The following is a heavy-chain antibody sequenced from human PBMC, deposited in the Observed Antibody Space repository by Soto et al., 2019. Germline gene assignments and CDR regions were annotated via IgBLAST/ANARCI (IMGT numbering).Heavy chain of an antibody. CDR1: GFTFSSYA. CDR3: ARRAFGASGGMDV. CDR2: ISSNGGST. Sequence: GGSLRLSCAASGFTFSSYAMHWVRQAPGKGLEYVSAISSNGGSTYYADSVKGRFTISRDNSKNTLYLQMGSLRAEDMAVYYCARRAFGASGGMDVWGQGTTVTVSS. V-gene: IGHV3-64*02. D-gene: IGHD3-10*01. J-gene: IGHJ6*02.